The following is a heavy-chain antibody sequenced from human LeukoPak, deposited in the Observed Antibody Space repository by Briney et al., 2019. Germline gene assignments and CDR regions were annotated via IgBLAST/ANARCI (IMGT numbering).Heavy chain of an antibody. CDR2: IYYSGST. CDR3: ARLSFNWFDP. D-gene: IGHD3-16*02. Sequence: PSETLSFTCTVSGGSISSYYWSWIRQPPGKGLEWIGYIYYSGSTNYNPSLKSRVTISVDTSKNQFSLKLSSVTAADTAVYYCARLSFNWFDPWGQGTLVTVSS. CDR1: GGSISSYY. J-gene: IGHJ5*02. V-gene: IGHV4-59*01.